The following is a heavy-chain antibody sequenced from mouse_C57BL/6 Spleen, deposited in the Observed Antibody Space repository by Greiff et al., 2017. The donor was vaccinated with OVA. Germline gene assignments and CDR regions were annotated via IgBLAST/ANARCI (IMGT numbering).Heavy chain of an antibody. CDR3: ASSFYDGYPFAY. CDR1: GYTFTSYG. CDR2: IYPRSGNN. J-gene: IGHJ3*01. Sequence: VQLQQSGAELARPGASVKLSCKASGYTFTSYGISWVKQRTGQGLEWIGEIYPRSGNNYYNEKFKGKATLTADKSSSTAYLVLRILTSDDSAVFFCASSFYDGYPFAYWGQGTLVTVSA. V-gene: IGHV1-81*01. D-gene: IGHD2-3*01.